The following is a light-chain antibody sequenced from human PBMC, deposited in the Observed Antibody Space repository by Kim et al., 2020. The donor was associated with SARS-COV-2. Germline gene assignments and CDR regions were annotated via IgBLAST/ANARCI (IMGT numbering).Light chain of an antibody. CDR3: QRPGM. CDR2: DAS. V-gene: IGKV1-5*01. Sequence: DFQMTQSPSIVSASVGDTVTITCRASENTNWYLAWYQQKSGKAPKLLIYDASILEEGVPSRFSGSGYETEFTLTITNLQPDDIATYYCQRPGMFDPGTKVDIK. J-gene: IGKJ1*01. CDR1: ENTNWY.